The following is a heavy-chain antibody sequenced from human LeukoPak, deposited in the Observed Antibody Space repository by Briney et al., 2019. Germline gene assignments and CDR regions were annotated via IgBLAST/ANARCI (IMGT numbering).Heavy chain of an antibody. D-gene: IGHD7-27*01. V-gene: IGHV4-34*01. CDR1: GVSFSAYY. Sequence: SETLSLTCAVYGVSFSAYYWSWIRQPPGKGLEWIGEINHSGSTNYNPSLKSRVTISVDTYKNQFSLKLRSVTAADTAVYYCARGQRLGYYYYYMDVWGKGTTVTVSS. CDR3: ARGQRLGYYYYYMDV. CDR2: INHSGST. J-gene: IGHJ6*03.